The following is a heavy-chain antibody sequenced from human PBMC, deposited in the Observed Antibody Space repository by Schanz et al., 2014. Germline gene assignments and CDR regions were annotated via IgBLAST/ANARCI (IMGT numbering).Heavy chain of an antibody. CDR1: GGSISSGAYS. V-gene: IGHV4-30-4*07. J-gene: IGHJ6*02. CDR2: IYSSGTT. D-gene: IGHD4-17*01. CDR3: ARDRGMTTSDYYYGMDV. Sequence: QVQLQESGPRLVKPSQTLSLTCTVSGGSISSGAYSWSWIRQPPGKRPEWIGYIYSSGTTYYNPSLKGGVARSMDTSKTQFSLKRSSVTAADTAVYYCARDRGMTTSDYYYGMDVWGQGTTVTVSS.